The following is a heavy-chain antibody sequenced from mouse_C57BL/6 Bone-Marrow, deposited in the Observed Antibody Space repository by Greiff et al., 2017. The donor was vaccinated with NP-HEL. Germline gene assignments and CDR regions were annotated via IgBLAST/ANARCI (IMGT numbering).Heavy chain of an antibody. CDR1: GYTFTDYN. J-gene: IGHJ1*03. Sequence: VQLQQSGPELVKPGASVKMSCKASGYTFTDYNMHWVKQSHGKSLEWIGYINPNNGGTSYNQKFKGKATLTVNKSSSTAYMELRSLTSEDSAVYYCITTVVATRTFDVWGTGTTVTVSS. V-gene: IGHV1-22*01. D-gene: IGHD1-1*01. CDR3: ITTVVATRTFDV. CDR2: INPNNGGT.